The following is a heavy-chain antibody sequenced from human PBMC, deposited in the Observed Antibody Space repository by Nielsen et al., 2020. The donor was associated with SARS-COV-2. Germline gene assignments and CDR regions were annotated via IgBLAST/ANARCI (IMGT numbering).Heavy chain of an antibody. Sequence: WVRQAPGQGLEWMGWINTVTGKPMYAQGFTGRFVFSLDTSVSAAYLQISSLKAEDTAVYYCARDLLGESGPDYHGMDVWGQGTTVTVSS. V-gene: IGHV7-4-1*02. D-gene: IGHD1-26*01. J-gene: IGHJ6*02. CDR2: INTVTGKP. CDR3: ARDLLGESGPDYHGMDV.